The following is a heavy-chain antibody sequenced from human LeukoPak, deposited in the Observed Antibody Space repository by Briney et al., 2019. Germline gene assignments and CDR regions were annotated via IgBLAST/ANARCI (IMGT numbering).Heavy chain of an antibody. CDR3: ARDRSGYDLDSFDY. Sequence: PGGSLRLSCAASGFTFSSYSMNWVRQAPGKGLEWVSYISSSSSTIYYADSVKGRFTISRDNAKNSLYLQMNSLRAEDTAVYYCARDRSGYDLDSFDYWGQGTLVTVSS. V-gene: IGHV3-48*01. CDR1: GFTFSSYS. CDR2: ISSSSSTI. D-gene: IGHD5-12*01. J-gene: IGHJ4*02.